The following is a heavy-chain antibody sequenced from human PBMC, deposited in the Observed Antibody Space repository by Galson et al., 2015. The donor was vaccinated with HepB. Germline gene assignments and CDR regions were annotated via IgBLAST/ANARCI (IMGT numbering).Heavy chain of an antibody. D-gene: IGHD6-19*01. J-gene: IGHJ6*02. CDR2: VLYSGST. CDR1: GDSITSHY. CDR3: ARDTSRYTSDWYWAGMDV. V-gene: IGHV4-59*11. Sequence: SETLSLTCTVSGDSITSHYWSWIRQPPGRGLEWIGHVLYSGSTTYNPSLMGRVTISLDTSRHQFSLKLSAVTAADSAVYYCARDTSRYTSDWYWAGMDVWGQGTTVTVSS.